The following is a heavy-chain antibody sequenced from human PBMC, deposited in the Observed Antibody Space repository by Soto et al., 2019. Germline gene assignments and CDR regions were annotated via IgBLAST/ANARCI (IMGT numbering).Heavy chain of an antibody. CDR2: ISYSGST. V-gene: IGHV4-59*01. D-gene: IGHD2-15*01. CDR3: ARDLKEYCSDGKCNWFDP. Sequence: SETLSLTCTVSGASITTYYWSWIRQPPGKGLEWIGYISYSGSTDYNPSLKSRVTISFDASKNQISLQVRSATAAHAAVYYCARDLKEYCSDGKCNWFDPWGQGTLVTVSS. J-gene: IGHJ5*02. CDR1: GASITTYY.